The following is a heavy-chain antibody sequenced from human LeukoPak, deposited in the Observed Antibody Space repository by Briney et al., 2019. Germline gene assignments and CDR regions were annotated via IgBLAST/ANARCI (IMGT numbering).Heavy chain of an antibody. V-gene: IGHV3-23*01. Sequence: GGSLRLSCAGSGFSVTSFGMIWVRQAPGKGLEWVSAINESPPRTYYADSVKGRFTISRDDSKNALYLQMNSLRAEDTAIYYCAKRQRLVKVYYGLDVWGQGTTVTVSS. D-gene: IGHD2-8*02. CDR1: GFSVTSFG. CDR3: AKRQRLVKVYYGLDV. CDR2: INESPPRT. J-gene: IGHJ6*02.